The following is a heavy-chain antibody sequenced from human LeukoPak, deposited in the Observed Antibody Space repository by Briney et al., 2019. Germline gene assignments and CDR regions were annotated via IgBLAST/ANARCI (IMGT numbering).Heavy chain of an antibody. J-gene: IGHJ4*02. Sequence: GGSLRLSCAASELTSSTSWVSWVRQAPGKGLEWVAQTKQDGSEKYYVDSVKGRFTTSRDKNSLFLQMNSVRAEDTAVYYCVGWGISGITNHWGQGTLVTVSS. D-gene: IGHD1-7*01. CDR3: VGWGISGITNH. CDR1: ELTSSTSW. V-gene: IGHV3-7*01. CDR2: TKQDGSEK.